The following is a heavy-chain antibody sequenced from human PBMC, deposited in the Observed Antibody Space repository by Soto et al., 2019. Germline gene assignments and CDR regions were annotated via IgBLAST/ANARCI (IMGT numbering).Heavy chain of an antibody. Sequence: EVQLVESGGGLVQPGGSLRLSCAASGFTFISYSMNWVRQAPGKGPVGVSYISSSSSTIYYADSVKGRFTNSRDNAKNSLYLQMNSLRAEDTAVYYCASQSSEWLLFASWGQGTLVTVSS. CDR2: ISSSSSTI. D-gene: IGHD5-12*01. V-gene: IGHV3-48*01. CDR1: GFTFISYS. J-gene: IGHJ4*02. CDR3: ASQSSEWLLFAS.